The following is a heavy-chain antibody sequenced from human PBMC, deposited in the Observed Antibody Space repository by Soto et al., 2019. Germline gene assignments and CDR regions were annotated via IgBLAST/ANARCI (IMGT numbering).Heavy chain of an antibody. Sequence: VASVKVSCKASGGTFSSYAISWVRQAPGQGLEWMGGIIPIFGTANYAQKFQGRVTITADESTSTAYMELSSLRSEDTAVYYCARGRRPWIQLWLLDYWGQGTLVTVSS. V-gene: IGHV1-69*13. CDR3: ARGRRPWIQLWLLDY. CDR2: IIPIFGTA. J-gene: IGHJ4*02. CDR1: GGTFSSYA. D-gene: IGHD5-18*01.